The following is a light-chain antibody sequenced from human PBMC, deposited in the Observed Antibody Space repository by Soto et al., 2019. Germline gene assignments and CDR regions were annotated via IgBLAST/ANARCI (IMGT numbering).Light chain of an antibody. Sequence: DIVMTQSPASLAVSLGERAAIKCKSSQSVLVSSMNENCLGWYQQKPGQPPKLFIYWASTRASGVPDRFSGSGSGTDFTLTITNLQAEDGALYYCQQCYSPPWTFGQGTKVEIK. CDR3: QQCYSPPWT. J-gene: IGKJ1*01. V-gene: IGKV4-1*01. CDR2: WAS. CDR1: QSVLVSSMNENC.